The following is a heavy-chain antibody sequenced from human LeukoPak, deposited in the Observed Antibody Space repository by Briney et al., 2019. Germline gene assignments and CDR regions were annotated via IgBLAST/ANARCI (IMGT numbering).Heavy chain of an antibody. CDR2: IGTAGDT. Sequence: GSLRLSCAASGFTFSSYDMHWVRQATGKGLEWVSAIGTAGDTYYPGSVKGRFTISRDNAKNSLYLQMNSLRAEDAAVYYCARDIVGYDSSALPGYWGQGTLVTVSS. J-gene: IGHJ4*02. CDR1: GFTFSSYD. D-gene: IGHD3-22*01. CDR3: ARDIVGYDSSALPGY. V-gene: IGHV3-13*01.